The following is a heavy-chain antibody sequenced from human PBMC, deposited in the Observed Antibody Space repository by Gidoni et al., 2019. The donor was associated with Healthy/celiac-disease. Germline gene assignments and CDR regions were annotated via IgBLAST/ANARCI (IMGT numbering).Heavy chain of an antibody. CDR2: IYSGRST. CDR1: GFTVSSTY. CDR3: SIGSYYYYGMDF. J-gene: IGHJ6*02. Sequence: EVQLVESGGGLIQPGGSLRLSLATSGFTVSSTYMSLVRQAPGKGLEWVSVIYSGRSTHYADSVKGRFTISRGNSKNTLYLQMTSLRSEDTSVYYCSIGSYYYYGMDFCGQGTTVTVSS. V-gene: IGHV3-53*01.